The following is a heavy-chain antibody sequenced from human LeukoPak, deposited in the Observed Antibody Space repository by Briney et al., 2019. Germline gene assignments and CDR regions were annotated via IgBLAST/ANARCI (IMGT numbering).Heavy chain of an antibody. CDR3: ASARTSSRSWFTFDY. D-gene: IGHD6-13*01. Sequence: SETLSLTCTVSGGSISSSSYYWGWIRQPPGKGLEWIGSIYHSGSTYYNPSLKSRVTITVDTSKNQLSLKLSSVTAADTAVYYCASARTSSRSWFTFDYWGQGILVTVSS. CDR2: IYHSGST. J-gene: IGHJ4*02. V-gene: IGHV4-39*01. CDR1: GGSISSSSYY.